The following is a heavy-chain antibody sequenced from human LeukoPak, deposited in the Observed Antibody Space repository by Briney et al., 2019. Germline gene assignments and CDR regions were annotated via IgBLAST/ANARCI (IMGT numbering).Heavy chain of an antibody. CDR1: GYTFTSYA. CDR3: ARDSALAVAVRFDY. Sequence: ASVKVSCKASGYTFTSYAIHWVRQAPGQSLEWMGWIIAGNGNTKYSQKFQGRVTITRDTSASTAYMELSSLRSEDTAVYYCARDSALAVAVRFDYWGQGTLVTVSS. J-gene: IGHJ4*02. CDR2: IIAGNGNT. V-gene: IGHV1-3*01. D-gene: IGHD6-19*01.